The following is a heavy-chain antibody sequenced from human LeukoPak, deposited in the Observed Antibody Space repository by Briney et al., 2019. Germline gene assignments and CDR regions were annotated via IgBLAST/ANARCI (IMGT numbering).Heavy chain of an antibody. CDR1: GFTFSSYA. CDR3: AKEGDYGYWYFDL. D-gene: IGHD4-17*01. V-gene: IGHV3-23*01. CDR2: ISGIGGST. J-gene: IGHJ2*01. Sequence: GGSLRLSCAASGFTFSSYAMSWVRQAPGKGLEWVSAISGIGGSTYYADSVKGRFTISRDNSKNTLYLQMDSLRAEDTAVYYCAKEGDYGYWYFDLWGRGTLVTVSS.